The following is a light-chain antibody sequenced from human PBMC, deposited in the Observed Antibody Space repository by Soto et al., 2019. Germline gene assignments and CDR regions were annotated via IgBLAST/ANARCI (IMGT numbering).Light chain of an antibody. CDR1: QSVSSN. Sequence: EIVMTQSPATLSVSPGERATLSCRASQSVSSNLAWYQQKPGQAPRLLIYGASTRATGIPARFSGSGFGTDFTLTISRLEPDDFAVYYCHQYGNSPWTFGQGTKVDIK. CDR2: GAS. CDR3: HQYGNSPWT. J-gene: IGKJ1*01. V-gene: IGKV3-15*01.